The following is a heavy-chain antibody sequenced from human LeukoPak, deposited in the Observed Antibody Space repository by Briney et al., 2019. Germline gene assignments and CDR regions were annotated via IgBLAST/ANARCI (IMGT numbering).Heavy chain of an antibody. Sequence: SETLSLTCAVYGGSFSGYYWSWIRQPPGKGLEWIGEINHSGSTNYNPSLKSRVTISVDTSKNQFSLKLSSVTAADTAVYYCARVGHSRLDYWGQGTLVTVSS. V-gene: IGHV4-34*01. CDR3: ARVGHSRLDY. CDR2: INHSGST. D-gene: IGHD6-13*01. J-gene: IGHJ4*02. CDR1: GGSFSGYY.